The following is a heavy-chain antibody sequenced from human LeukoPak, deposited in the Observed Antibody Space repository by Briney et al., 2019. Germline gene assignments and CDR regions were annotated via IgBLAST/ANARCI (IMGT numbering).Heavy chain of an antibody. J-gene: IGHJ4*02. Sequence: ASVKVSCKASGYTFTGYYMHWVRQAPGQGLEWMGWINAGNGNTKYSQKFQGRVTITRDTSASTAYMELSSLRSEDTAVYYCARERSGTADYWGQGTLVTVSS. D-gene: IGHD3-10*01. CDR3: ARERSGTADY. CDR2: INAGNGNT. V-gene: IGHV1-3*01. CDR1: GYTFTGYY.